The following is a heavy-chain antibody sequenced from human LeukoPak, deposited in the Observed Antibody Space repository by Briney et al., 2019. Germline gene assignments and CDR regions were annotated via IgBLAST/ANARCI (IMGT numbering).Heavy chain of an antibody. V-gene: IGHV3-30*18. CDR3: AKGPYSSGWYYFDY. Sequence: GGSLRLSCAASGFTFSSYGMHWVRQAPGKGLEWVAVISYDGSNKYYADSVKGRFTISRDNSKNTLYLQMNSLRAEDTAVYYCAKGPYSSGWYYFDYWSQGTLVTVSS. CDR2: ISYDGSNK. D-gene: IGHD6-19*01. J-gene: IGHJ4*02. CDR1: GFTFSSYG.